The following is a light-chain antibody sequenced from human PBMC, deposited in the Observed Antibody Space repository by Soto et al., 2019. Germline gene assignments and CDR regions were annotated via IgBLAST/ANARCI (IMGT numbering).Light chain of an antibody. CDR1: QSISSW. J-gene: IGKJ4*01. CDR3: QKYTSFPLT. V-gene: IGKV1-5*01. CDR2: EAS. Sequence: DIQMTQSPSTLSASVGDRVTITCRASQSISSWLAWYQQKPGKAPKLLIHEASRLESGVPSRFSGSESGTECTLTISGLHAADFASYSCQKYTSFPLTCGGGTKVEIK.